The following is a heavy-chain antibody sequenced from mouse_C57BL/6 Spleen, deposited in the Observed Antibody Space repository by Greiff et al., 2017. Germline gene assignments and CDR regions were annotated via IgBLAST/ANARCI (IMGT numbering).Heavy chain of an antibody. V-gene: IGHV1-82*01. J-gene: IGHJ2*01. D-gene: IGHD1-1*01. Sequence: QVQLQQSGPELVKPGASVKISCKASGYAFSSSWMNWVKQRPGKGLEWIGRIYPGDGDTNYNGKFKGKATLTADKSSSTAYKQLSSLTSEDSAVYFCARWRITTVPHYFDYWGQGTTLTVSS. CDR2: IYPGDGDT. CDR3: ARWRITTVPHYFDY. CDR1: GYAFSSSW.